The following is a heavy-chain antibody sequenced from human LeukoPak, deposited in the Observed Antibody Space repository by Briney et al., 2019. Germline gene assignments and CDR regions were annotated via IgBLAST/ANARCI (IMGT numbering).Heavy chain of an antibody. V-gene: IGHV3-48*01. Sequence: GGSLRLSCAASGSTFSSHTMNWVRQAPGKGLEWISYISNTGSVIYYADSVKGRFTISRDNSKNTLYLQMNSLRAEDTAVYYCARDFSGDGYNSPLLGYWGQGTLVTVSS. CDR2: ISNTGSVI. D-gene: IGHD5-24*01. J-gene: IGHJ4*02. CDR3: ARDFSGDGYNSPLLGY. CDR1: GSTFSSHT.